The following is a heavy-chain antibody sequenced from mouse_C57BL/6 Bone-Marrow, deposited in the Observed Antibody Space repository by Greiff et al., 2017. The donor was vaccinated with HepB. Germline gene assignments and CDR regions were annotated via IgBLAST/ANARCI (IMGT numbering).Heavy chain of an antibody. CDR1: GYTFTDYE. Sequence: VQGVESGAELVRPGASVTLSCKASGYTFTDYEMHWVKQTPVHGLEWIGAIDPETGGTAYNQKFKGKAILTADKSSSTAYMELRSLTSEDSAVYYCTRSLRSWFAYWGQGTLVTVSA. CDR2: IDPETGGT. J-gene: IGHJ3*01. D-gene: IGHD1-1*01. V-gene: IGHV1-15*01. CDR3: TRSLRSWFAY.